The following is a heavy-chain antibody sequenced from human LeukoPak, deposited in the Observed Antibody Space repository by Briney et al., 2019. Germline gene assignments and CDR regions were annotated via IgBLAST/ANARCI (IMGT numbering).Heavy chain of an antibody. CDR3: AKVSGSYEANDAFDI. J-gene: IGHJ3*02. Sequence: GGSLRLSCAASGFTFSSYAMSWVRQAPGKGLEWVSAISGSGGSTYYADSVKGRFTISRDNAKNSLYLQMNSLRAEDTALYYCAKVSGSYEANDAFDIWGQGTMVTVSS. V-gene: IGHV3-23*01. D-gene: IGHD1-26*01. CDR1: GFTFSSYA. CDR2: ISGSGGST.